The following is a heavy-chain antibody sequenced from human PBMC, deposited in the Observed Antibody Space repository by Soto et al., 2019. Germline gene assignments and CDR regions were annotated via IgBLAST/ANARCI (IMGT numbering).Heavy chain of an antibody. J-gene: IGHJ3*01. CDR2: INPYNGNT. CDR3: TRDILSVSPRANDALDV. D-gene: IGHD2-8*02. V-gene: IGHV1-3*01. CDR1: GFTFGDNL. Sequence: QVQLVQSGAEVRKPGSSVNISCWASGFTFGDNLINWVRQAPGQSLEWMGWINPYNGNTKYSQTFQGRVTISWHSAASIAYVEVTYLTSDETAVYYCTRDILSVSPRANDALDVWGQGTMVTVSS.